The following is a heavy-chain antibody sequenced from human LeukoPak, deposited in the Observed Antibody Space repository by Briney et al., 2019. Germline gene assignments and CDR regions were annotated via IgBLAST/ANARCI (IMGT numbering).Heavy chain of an antibody. Sequence: PSETLSLTCTVSGYSISSGYYWGWIRQPPGKGLEWIGSIYHSGSTYYNPSLKSRVTISVDTSKNQFSLKLSSVTAADTAVYYCARVGSYSSSCYGCHDAFDIWGQGTMVTVSS. CDR2: IYHSGST. CDR3: ARVGSYSSSCYGCHDAFDI. CDR1: GYSISSGYY. D-gene: IGHD6-13*01. V-gene: IGHV4-38-2*02. J-gene: IGHJ3*02.